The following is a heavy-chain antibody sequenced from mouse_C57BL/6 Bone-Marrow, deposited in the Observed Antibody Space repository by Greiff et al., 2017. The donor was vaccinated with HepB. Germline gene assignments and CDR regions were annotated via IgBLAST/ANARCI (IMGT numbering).Heavy chain of an antibody. CDR2: IDPEDGET. CDR1: GFNIKDYY. D-gene: IGHD2-2*01. J-gene: IGHJ3*01. Sequence: EVKLQESGAELVKPGASVKLSCTASGFNIKDYYMHWVKQRTEQGLEWIGRIDPEDGETKYDPKFQGKATITADKSSNTAYLQLSSLTSEDTAVYYCARDDGDDRFAYWGQGTLVTVSA. V-gene: IGHV14-2*01. CDR3: ARDDGDDRFAY.